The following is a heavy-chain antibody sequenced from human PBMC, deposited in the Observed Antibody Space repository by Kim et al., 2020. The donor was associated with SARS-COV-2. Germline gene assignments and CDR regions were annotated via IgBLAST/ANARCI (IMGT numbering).Heavy chain of an antibody. CDR3: AREEVVVVAATHPYLVDY. V-gene: IGHV1-2*06. D-gene: IGHD2-15*01. CDR1: GYTFTGYY. J-gene: IGHJ4*02. CDR2: INPNSGGT. Sequence: ASVKVSCKASGYTFTGYYMHWVRQAPGQGLEWMGRINPNSGGTNYAQKFQGRVTMTRDTSISTAYMELSRLRSDDTAVYYCAREEVVVVAATHPYLVDYWGQGTLVTVSS.